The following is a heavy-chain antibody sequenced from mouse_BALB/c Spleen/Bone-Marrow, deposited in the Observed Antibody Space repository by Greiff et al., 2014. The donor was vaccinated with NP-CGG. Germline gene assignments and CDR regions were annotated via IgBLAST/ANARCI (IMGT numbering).Heavy chain of an antibody. D-gene: IGHD6-1*01. J-gene: IGHJ2*01. V-gene: IGHV14-4*02. CDR1: GFNIKDYY. Sequence: EVQLVESGAELVRSGASVKLSCTASGFNIKDYYMHWVKQAPEQGLEWIGWIDPGNGDTEYAPKFQGKATMTADTSSNTAYLQLSSLTSEDTAVYYCNAEHGNYHYFDYWGQGTTLTVSS. CDR3: NAEHGNYHYFDY. CDR2: IDPGNGDT.